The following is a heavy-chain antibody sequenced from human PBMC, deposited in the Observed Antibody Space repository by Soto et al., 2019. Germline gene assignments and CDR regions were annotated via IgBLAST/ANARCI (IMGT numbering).Heavy chain of an antibody. CDR1: GYTFTSYG. V-gene: IGHV1-18*01. CDR2: ISAYNGNT. Sequence: GASVKVSCKASGYTFTSYGMSWVRQAPGQGLEWMGWISAYNGNTNYAQKLQGRVTMTTDTSTSTTYMELRSLRSDDTAVYYCAREVEVVTLHYYYYHMDVWGKGTTLTVSS. CDR3: AREVEVVTLHYYYYHMDV. J-gene: IGHJ6*03. D-gene: IGHD3-22*01.